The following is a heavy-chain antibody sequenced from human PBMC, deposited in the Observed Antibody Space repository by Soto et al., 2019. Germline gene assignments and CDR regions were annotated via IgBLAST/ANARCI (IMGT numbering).Heavy chain of an antibody. CDR2: ITSNGGGT. Sequence: ESGGDLVQPGGSLRLSCAASGFTFSSYGMHWVRQAPGKGLEYVSAITSNGGGTYYADSVKGRFTISRDNSKNTLYLQMGSLRAEDMAVYYCARVLSPGSGCDYWGQGTLVTVSS. V-gene: IGHV3-64*07. CDR1: GFTFSSYG. D-gene: IGHD6-19*01. J-gene: IGHJ4*02. CDR3: ARVLSPGSGCDY.